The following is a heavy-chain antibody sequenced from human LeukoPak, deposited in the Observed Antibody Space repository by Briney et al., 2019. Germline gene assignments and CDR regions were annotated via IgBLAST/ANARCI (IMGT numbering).Heavy chain of an antibody. CDR1: GYTFTSYD. Sequence: ASVKVSCKASGYTFTSYDINWVRQATGQGLEWMGWMNPNSGNTGYAQKFQGRVTMTRNTSISTAYMELSSLRSEDTAVYYCAREIPLSGRNYYYYYYMDVWGKGTTVTISS. V-gene: IGHV1-8*01. CDR3: AREIPLSGRNYYYYYYMDV. CDR2: MNPNSGNT. D-gene: IGHD1-26*01. J-gene: IGHJ6*03.